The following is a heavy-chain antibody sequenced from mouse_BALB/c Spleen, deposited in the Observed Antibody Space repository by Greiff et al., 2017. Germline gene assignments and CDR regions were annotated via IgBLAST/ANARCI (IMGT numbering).Heavy chain of an antibody. CDR3: ARERGDGYSYYFDY. CDR2: ISSGGST. J-gene: IGHJ2*01. Sequence: EVQGVESGGGLVKPGGSLKLSCAASGFTFSSYAMSWVRQTPEKRLEWVASISSGGSTYYPDSVKGRFTISRDNARNILYLQMSSLRSEDTAMYYCARERGDGYSYYFDYWGQGTTLTVSS. CDR1: GFTFSSYA. D-gene: IGHD2-3*01. V-gene: IGHV5-6-5*01.